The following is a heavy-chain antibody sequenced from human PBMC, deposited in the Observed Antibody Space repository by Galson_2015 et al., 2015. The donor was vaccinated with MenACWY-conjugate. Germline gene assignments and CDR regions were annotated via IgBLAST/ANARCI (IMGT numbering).Heavy chain of an antibody. Sequence: SLRLSCAASGFTFSDYYMSWIRQAPGKGLEWVAYISSGHIYSNHADSVKGRFTISRGNAKNSLFLQMNSLRAEDTAVYFCARTPRSYSGYTFEKWGQGTLVTVSS. CDR3: ARTPRSYSGYTFEK. J-gene: IGHJ4*02. V-gene: IGHV3-11*06. CDR1: GFTFSDYY. CDR2: ISSGHIYS. D-gene: IGHD5-12*01.